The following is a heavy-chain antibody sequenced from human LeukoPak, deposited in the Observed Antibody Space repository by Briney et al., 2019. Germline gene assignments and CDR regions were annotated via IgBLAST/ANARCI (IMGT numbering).Heavy chain of an antibody. D-gene: IGHD3-16*01. CDR1: GFTFSSYS. J-gene: IGHJ3*02. Sequence: PGGSLRLSCAASGFTFSSYSMNWVRQAPGKGLEWVSSISSSSSYIYYADSVKGRFTISRDNAKNSLYLQMNSLSAEDTAVYYCARDGGSDGTDAFDIWGQGTMVTVSS. V-gene: IGHV3-21*01. CDR2: ISSSSSYI. CDR3: ARDGGSDGTDAFDI.